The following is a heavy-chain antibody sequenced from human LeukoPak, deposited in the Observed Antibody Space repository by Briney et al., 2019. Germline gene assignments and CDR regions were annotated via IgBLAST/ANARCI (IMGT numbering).Heavy chain of an antibody. CDR2: INTNTGNT. V-gene: IGHV1-18*01. CDR1: GYTFTSYD. D-gene: IGHD4-23*01. CDR3: ARGVSGVTPP. Sequence: ALVKVSCKTSGYTFTSYDITWVRQAPGQGPEWLGWINTNTGNTHYAQSLQDRVTLTTDTSTSTAYMELRSLKSDDTAVYYCARGVSGVTPPWGQGTLVIVSS. J-gene: IGHJ5*02.